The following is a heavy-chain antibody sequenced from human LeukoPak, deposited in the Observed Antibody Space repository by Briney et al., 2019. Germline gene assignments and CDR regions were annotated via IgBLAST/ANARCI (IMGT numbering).Heavy chain of an antibody. CDR1: GFTFSSYA. CDR3: AKEYNGPIDY. V-gene: IGHV3-23*01. D-gene: IGHD1-1*01. Sequence: GGSLRLSCAASGFTFSSYALSWVGQAPGKGLEWVSLITGSGRTTYYADSVKGRFTVSRDNSKNTLYLQMNSLIADDTAIYYCAKEYNGPIDYWGQGTLVTVSS. J-gene: IGHJ4*02. CDR2: ITGSGRTT.